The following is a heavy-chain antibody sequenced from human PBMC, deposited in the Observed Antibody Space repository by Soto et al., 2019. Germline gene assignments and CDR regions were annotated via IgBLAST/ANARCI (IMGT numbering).Heavy chain of an antibody. J-gene: IGHJ3*02. Sequence: GGSLRLSCAASGFTFSSYGMHWVRQAPGKGLEWVGRIRSKANSDATAYGASVKGRFTISRDDSKNTAYLQMNSLKTEDTAVYYCVRYCSGGSCPDAFDIWGQGTMVTVSS. V-gene: IGHV3-73*01. CDR2: IRSKANSDAT. CDR3: VRYCSGGSCPDAFDI. CDR1: GFTFSSYG. D-gene: IGHD2-15*01.